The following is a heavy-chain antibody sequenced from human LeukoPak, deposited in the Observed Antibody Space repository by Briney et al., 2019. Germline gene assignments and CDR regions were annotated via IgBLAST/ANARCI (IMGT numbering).Heavy chain of an antibody. CDR1: GFTFSDFD. Sequence: GGSLRLSCAASGFTFSDFDMSWLRQTPGKGLEWISYISNTGTTMDYADSVKGRFTISRDNAKDSLYLQMNNLGAEDTAVYYCAKGHTYGMIWGQGTLVTVSS. J-gene: IGHJ1*01. CDR3: AKGHTYGMI. CDR2: ISNTGTTM. V-gene: IGHV3-11*01. D-gene: IGHD5-18*01.